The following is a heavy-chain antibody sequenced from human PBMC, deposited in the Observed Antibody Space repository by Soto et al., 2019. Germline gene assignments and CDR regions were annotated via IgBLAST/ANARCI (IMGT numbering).Heavy chain of an antibody. CDR1: GFTFSASA. CDR3: ATHSRDGYNDEYYFDY. CDR2: IRSKANNYAT. J-gene: IGHJ4*02. Sequence: GGSLRLSCAASGFTFSASAMFWVRQASGKGLEWVGRIRSKANNYATVYPASVKGRFTISRDDSKNTAYLQMNSLKAEDTAVYYCATHSRDGYNDEYYFDYWGRGTLVTVSS. D-gene: IGHD5-12*01. V-gene: IGHV3-73*01.